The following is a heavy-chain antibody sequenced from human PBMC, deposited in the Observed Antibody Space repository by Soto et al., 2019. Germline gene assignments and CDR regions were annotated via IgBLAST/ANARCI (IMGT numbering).Heavy chain of an antibody. V-gene: IGHV3-21*01. CDR2: ISKGSDYI. Sequence: EVHLVESGGGLVKPGGSLRLTCAASGFSFSDYTMNWVRQAPGKGLEWVSSISKGSDYIFYADKVKGRFTISRNNARNSLQLQMTSLSVEDTAVYYCAKDSGCVNNACAYDPWGQGTLVTVS. D-gene: IGHD1-20*01. J-gene: IGHJ5*02. CDR1: GFSFSDYT. CDR3: AKDSGCVNNACAYDP.